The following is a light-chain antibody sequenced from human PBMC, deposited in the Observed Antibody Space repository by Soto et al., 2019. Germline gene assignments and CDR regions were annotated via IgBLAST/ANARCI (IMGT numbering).Light chain of an antibody. CDR1: QSVLSSSNNKNY. CDR3: QQSYGAPFA. J-gene: IGKJ3*01. Sequence: IVMTQSPDSLAVSLGERATINCKSSQSVLSSSNNKNYLAWYQQKPGQPPKLLIYWASTRESGVPDRFSGSGSWTDFALTISSLQAEDVAVYYCQQSYGAPFAFGPGTKVDTK. CDR2: WAS. V-gene: IGKV4-1*01.